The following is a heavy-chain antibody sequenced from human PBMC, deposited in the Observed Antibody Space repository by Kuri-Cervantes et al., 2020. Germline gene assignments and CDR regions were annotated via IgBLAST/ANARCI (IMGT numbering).Heavy chain of an antibody. CDR1: GGTFSSYA. J-gene: IGHJ6*02. CDR2: MNPNSGNT. Sequence: ASVKVSCKASGGTFSSYAISWVRQATGQGLEWMGWMNPNSGNTGYAQKFQGRVTMTRNTSISTAYMELSGLRSEDTAVYYCARGYSSGWYNYYYYYGMDVWGQGTTVTDSS. CDR3: ARGYSSGWYNYYYYYGMDV. V-gene: IGHV1-8*02. D-gene: IGHD6-19*01.